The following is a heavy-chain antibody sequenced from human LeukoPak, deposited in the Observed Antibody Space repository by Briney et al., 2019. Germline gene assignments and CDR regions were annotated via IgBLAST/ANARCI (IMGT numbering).Heavy chain of an antibody. CDR2: ISAYNGNT. V-gene: IGHV1-18*01. CDR3: ARDSIAAAETYYYYGMDG. Sequence: ASVKVSCKASGYTFTSYGISWVRQAPGQGLEWMGWISAYNGNTNYAQKLQGRVTMTTDTSTSTAYMELRSLRSDDTAVYYCARDSIAAAETYYYYGMDGWGQGTTVTVSS. J-gene: IGHJ6*02. D-gene: IGHD6-13*01. CDR1: GYTFTSYG.